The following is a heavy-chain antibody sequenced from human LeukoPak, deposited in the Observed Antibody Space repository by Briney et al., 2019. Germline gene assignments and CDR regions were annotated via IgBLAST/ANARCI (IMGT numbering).Heavy chain of an antibody. CDR3: AKDPSGGIAVAAFTFDY. J-gene: IGHJ4*02. D-gene: IGHD6-19*01. CDR1: GFTFSSYA. CDR2: ISGSGGST. V-gene: IGHV3-23*01. Sequence: GGSLRLSCAASGFTFSSYALSWVRQAPGKGLEWVSAISGSGGSTYYADSVKGRFTISRDNSKNTLYLQMNSLRAEDTAVYYCAKDPSGGIAVAAFTFDYWGQGTLVTVSS.